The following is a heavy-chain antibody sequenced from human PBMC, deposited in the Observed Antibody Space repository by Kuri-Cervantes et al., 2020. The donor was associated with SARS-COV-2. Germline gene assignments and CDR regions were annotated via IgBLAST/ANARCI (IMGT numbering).Heavy chain of an antibody. CDR1: GFTFSSYS. CDR3: AGVGRSSSYSLAARDY. Sequence: GGSLRLSCAASGFTFSSYSMNWVRQAPGKGLEWVSYISSSSSTIYYADSVKGRFTISRDNAKNSLYLQMNSLRAEDTAVYYCAGVGRSSSYSLAARDYWGQGTLVTVSS. D-gene: IGHD6-6*01. J-gene: IGHJ4*02. V-gene: IGHV3-48*01. CDR2: ISSSSSTI.